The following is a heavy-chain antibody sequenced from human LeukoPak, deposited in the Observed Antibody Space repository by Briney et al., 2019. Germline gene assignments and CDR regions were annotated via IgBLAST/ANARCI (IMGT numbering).Heavy chain of an antibody. D-gene: IGHD6-13*01. CDR3: ARRIAATGMKYFDY. CDR1: GFTISSYW. J-gene: IGHJ4*02. V-gene: IGHV3-7*05. Sequence: PGGSLRLSCAASGFTISSYWMSWVRQAPGKGLEWVANIKHDGSDTNYVDSVKGRFTISRDNAKHSLYLQMNSLRAEDTAMYYCARRIAATGMKYFDYWGQGTLVTVSS. CDR2: IKHDGSDT.